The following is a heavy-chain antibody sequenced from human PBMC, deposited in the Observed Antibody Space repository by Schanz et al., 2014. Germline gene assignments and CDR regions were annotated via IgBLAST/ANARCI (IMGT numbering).Heavy chain of an antibody. Sequence: QVQLVESGGGVVQPGRSLRLSCATSGLNFDYYGMNWVRQAPGKGLEWVAGATFDGTKKYYGDSVKGRFTISRDNSKNTVYLQMNSLRGEDTGMYYCARGDPVAGLDYWGRGTLVTVSS. CDR2: ATFDGTKK. CDR3: ARGDPVAGLDY. J-gene: IGHJ4*02. V-gene: IGHV3-33*05. CDR1: GLNFDYYG.